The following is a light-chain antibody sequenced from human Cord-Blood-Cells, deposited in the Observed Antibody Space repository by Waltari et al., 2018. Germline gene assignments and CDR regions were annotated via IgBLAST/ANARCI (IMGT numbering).Light chain of an antibody. Sequence: DIQMTQSPSSLSASVGDRVTITCRASQSISSYLNWYQQKPGKAPKLPIYAASSLQSGVPSRFSGSGSATDFTLTISSLQPEDFATYYCQQSYSTPYSFGQGTKLEIK. J-gene: IGKJ2*03. CDR3: QQSYSTPYS. CDR2: AAS. V-gene: IGKV1-39*01. CDR1: QSISSY.